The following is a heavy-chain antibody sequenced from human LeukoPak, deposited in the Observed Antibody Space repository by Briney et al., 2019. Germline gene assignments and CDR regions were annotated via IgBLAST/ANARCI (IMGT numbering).Heavy chain of an antibody. CDR3: ARGGDSSGYLNHYYYGMDV. J-gene: IGHJ6*02. CDR2: IHYSGST. V-gene: IGHV4-59*01. D-gene: IGHD5-18*01. CDR1: GGSIRNYY. Sequence: SETLSLTCIVSGGSIRNYYWNWIRQSPGKGLEWIGLIHYSGSTYYRPTLKSRVTMLVDTSKNQFSLKLTSVTAADTAVYYCARGGDSSGYLNHYYYGMDVGGQGTTVPVS.